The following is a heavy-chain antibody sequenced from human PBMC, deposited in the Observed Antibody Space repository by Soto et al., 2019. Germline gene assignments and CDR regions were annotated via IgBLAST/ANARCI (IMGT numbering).Heavy chain of an antibody. V-gene: IGHV1-69*01. J-gene: IGHJ6*02. CDR1: GGTFSSYA. D-gene: IGHD3-10*01. CDR2: IIPIFGTA. Sequence: QVQLVQSGAEVKKPGSSVKVSCKASGGTFSSYAISWVRQAPGQGLEWMGGIIPIFGTANYAQKFQGRVTSTADESTSTAYMELSSLRSEDTAVYYCARGYYGSGSYTYYYYGMDVWGQGTTVTVSS. CDR3: ARGYYGSGSYTYYYYGMDV.